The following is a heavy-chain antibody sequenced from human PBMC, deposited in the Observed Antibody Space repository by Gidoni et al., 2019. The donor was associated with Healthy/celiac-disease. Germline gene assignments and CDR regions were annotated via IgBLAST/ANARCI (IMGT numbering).Heavy chain of an antibody. D-gene: IGHD4-17*01. CDR3: ATYYGDHGYDAFDI. V-gene: IGHV4-39*01. Sequence: QLQLQESGPGLVKPSETLSLTCTVSGGSISSSSYYWGWIRQPPGKGLEWIGSIYYSGSTYYNPSLKSRVTISVDTSKNQFSLKLSSVTAADTAVYYCATYYGDHGYDAFDIWGQGTMVTVSS. CDR2: IYYSGST. CDR1: GGSISSSSYY. J-gene: IGHJ3*02.